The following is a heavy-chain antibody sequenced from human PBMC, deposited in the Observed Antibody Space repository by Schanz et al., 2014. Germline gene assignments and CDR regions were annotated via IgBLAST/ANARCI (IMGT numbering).Heavy chain of an antibody. Sequence: EVQLLESGGGLVQPGGSLRLSCAASGFTFSSYAMSWVRQAPGKGLEWVANIKQDGSEKYYVDAVKGRFTISRDNAKNSMYLHMKSLRGEDTAVYYCARDNYYGSGSGAYWGQGTLVTVSS. V-gene: IGHV3-7*04. CDR2: IKQDGSEK. CDR3: ARDNYYGSGSGAY. D-gene: IGHD3-10*01. CDR1: GFTFSSYA. J-gene: IGHJ4*02.